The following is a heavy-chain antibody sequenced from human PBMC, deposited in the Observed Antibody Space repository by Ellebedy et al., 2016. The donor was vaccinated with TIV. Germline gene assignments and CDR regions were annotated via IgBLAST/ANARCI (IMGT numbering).Heavy chain of an antibody. CDR1: GFTFSSFA. CDR3: SKGYSSGFNYDRVGFEY. Sequence: GESLKISCAASGFTFSSFAMHWVRQPPGKGLEWLSVISAGCSSISQADSVKGRFTITRDNSKNTLYAQMNRLTTEEKACYYSSKGYSSGFNYDRVGFEYWGQGTVVTVAS. D-gene: IGHD3-16*01. V-gene: IGHV3-23*01. J-gene: IGHJ4*02. CDR2: ISAGCSSI.